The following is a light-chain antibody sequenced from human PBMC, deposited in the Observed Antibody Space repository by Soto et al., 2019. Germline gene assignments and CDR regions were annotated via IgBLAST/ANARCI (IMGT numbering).Light chain of an antibody. CDR3: QQLTNFRFT. CDR1: QGIIKF. J-gene: IGKJ2*01. Sequence: IQLTQSPSSLSASVGDRVTITCRASQGIIKFLAWYQQRPGKAPQLLVYGASTLQSGVPSRFSGSGSGTDFTLTISSLQPEDFATYYCQQLTNFRFTFGQGTKLEIK. V-gene: IGKV1-9*01. CDR2: GAS.